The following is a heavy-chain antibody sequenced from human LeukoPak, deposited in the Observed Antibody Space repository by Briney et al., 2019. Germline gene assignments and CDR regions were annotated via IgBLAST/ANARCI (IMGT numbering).Heavy chain of an antibody. Sequence: KPSETLSLTCTVSGVSISSSNSYWGWIRQPPGKGLEWIGSIYYSGNTYYNASLKSQVSISIDTSKNQFSLRLTSVPAADTAVYYCARQTGSGLFILPGGQGTLVTVSS. CDR1: GVSISSSNSY. D-gene: IGHD3/OR15-3a*01. CDR3: ARQTGSGLFILP. CDR2: IYYSGNT. J-gene: IGHJ4*02. V-gene: IGHV4-39*01.